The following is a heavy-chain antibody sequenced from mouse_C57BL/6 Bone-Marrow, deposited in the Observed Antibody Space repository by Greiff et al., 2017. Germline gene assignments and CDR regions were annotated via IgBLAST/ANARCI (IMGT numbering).Heavy chain of an antibody. J-gene: IGHJ2*01. CDR3: AKGFDY. V-gene: IGHV1-64*01. Sequence: QVQLQQPGAELLKPGASVKLSCKASGYTFTSYWMHWVKQRPGQGLEWIGMINPTSGSTNYNEKFKSKATLTVDKSSSTAYLQLSSLTSADSAVYYCAKGFDYWGQGTTLTVSS. CDR1: GYTFTSYW. CDR2: INPTSGST.